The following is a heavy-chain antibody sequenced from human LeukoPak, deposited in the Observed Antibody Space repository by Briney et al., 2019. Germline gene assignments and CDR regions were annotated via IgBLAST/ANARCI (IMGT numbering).Heavy chain of an antibody. CDR1: GDSVSSNSAG. V-gene: IGHV6-1*01. D-gene: IGHD6-19*01. CDR3: ARVAVAGNGYFDY. CDR2: TYYRSKWYN. Sequence: SQTLSLTCAIPGDSVSSNSAGWNWIRQSPSRGLEWLGRTYYRSKWYNDYAVSVKSRITINPDTSKNQFSLQLNSVTPEDTAVYYCARVAVAGNGYFDYWGQGTLVTVSS. J-gene: IGHJ4*02.